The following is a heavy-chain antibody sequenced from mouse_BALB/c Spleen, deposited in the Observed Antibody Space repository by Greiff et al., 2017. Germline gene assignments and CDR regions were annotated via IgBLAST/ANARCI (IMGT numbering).Heavy chain of an antibody. V-gene: IGHV1S34*01. CDR1: GYSFTGYY. D-gene: IGHD2-1*01. J-gene: IGHJ4*01. CDR2: ISCYNGAT. Sequence: LVKTGASVKISCKASGYSFTGYYMHWVKQSHGKSLEWIGYISCYNGATSYNQKFKGKATFTVDTSSSTAYMQFNSLTSEDSAVYYCATLYGNYEDYAMDYWGQGTSVTVSS. CDR3: ATLYGNYEDYAMDY.